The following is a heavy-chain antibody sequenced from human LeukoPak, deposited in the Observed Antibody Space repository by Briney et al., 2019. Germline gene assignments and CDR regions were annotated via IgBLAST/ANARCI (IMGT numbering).Heavy chain of an antibody. D-gene: IGHD6-13*01. CDR2: ISAYNGNT. Sequence: GASVKVSCKASGYTFTSYGINWVRQAPGQRLEWMGWISAYNGNTNYAQKLQGRVTMTTDTSTSTAYMELRSLRSDDTAVYYCTRDLPHSSSWESIDYWGQGTLVTVSS. CDR1: GYTFTSYG. CDR3: TRDLPHSSSWESIDY. J-gene: IGHJ4*02. V-gene: IGHV1-18*01.